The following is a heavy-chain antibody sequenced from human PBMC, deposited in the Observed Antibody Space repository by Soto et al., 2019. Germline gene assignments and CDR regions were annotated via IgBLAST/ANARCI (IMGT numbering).Heavy chain of an antibody. CDR1: GFTFSSYS. J-gene: IGHJ4*02. V-gene: IGHV3-21*01. CDR3: ARDRFESHLGELSLCPWDV. CDR2: ISSSSSYI. D-gene: IGHD3-16*02. Sequence: GGSLRLSCAASGFTFSSYSMNWVRQAPGKGLEWVSSISSSSSYIYYADSVKGRFTISRDNAKNSLYLQMNSLRAEDTAVYYCARDRFESHLGELSLCPWDVWGQGTLVTVSS.